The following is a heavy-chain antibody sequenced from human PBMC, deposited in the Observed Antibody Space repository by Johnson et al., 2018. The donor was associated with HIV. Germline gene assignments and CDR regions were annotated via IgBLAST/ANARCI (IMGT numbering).Heavy chain of an antibody. CDR2: IYSGGST. D-gene: IGHD3-16*01. CDR1: GFTVSTNY. Sequence: VQLVESGGGLVQPGGSLRLSCASGFTVSTNYMSWVRQAPGKGLEWVSVIYSGGSTYHADSVKGRFSISRDNAKNSLYLQMNSLRAEDTAVYYCASFSRPRAYDYALGSDAFDIWGQGTMVTVSS. V-gene: IGHV3-66*01. CDR3: ASFSRPRAYDYALGSDAFDI. J-gene: IGHJ3*02.